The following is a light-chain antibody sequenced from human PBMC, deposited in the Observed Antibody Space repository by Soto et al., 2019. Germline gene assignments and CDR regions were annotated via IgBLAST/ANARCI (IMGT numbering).Light chain of an antibody. CDR3: QQYGSSPFT. V-gene: IGKV3-20*01. CDR2: GTS. Sequence: EIVLTQSPGTLSLSPGERATLSCRASQSVSSSYLAWYQQKPGQAPRLHIYGTSSRATGIPDMFSGSGSGTDFTLTISRLEPEDFAVYSCQQYGSSPFTFGPGTKVDFK. J-gene: IGKJ3*01. CDR1: QSVSSSY.